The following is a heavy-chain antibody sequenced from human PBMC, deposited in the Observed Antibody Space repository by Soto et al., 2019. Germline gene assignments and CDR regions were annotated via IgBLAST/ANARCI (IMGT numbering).Heavy chain of an antibody. Sequence: GGSLRLSCAASGFTFSSYAMHWVRQAPGKGLEWVALISYDGSDKDYADSVKGRFAISRDNSRNTLFLQMNSLRAEDTAVYYCARDYYKYYDSSGYYRSPAYWGQGTLVTVSS. D-gene: IGHD3-22*01. CDR2: ISYDGSDK. CDR1: GFTFSSYA. CDR3: ARDYYKYYDSSGYYRSPAY. J-gene: IGHJ4*02. V-gene: IGHV3-30*09.